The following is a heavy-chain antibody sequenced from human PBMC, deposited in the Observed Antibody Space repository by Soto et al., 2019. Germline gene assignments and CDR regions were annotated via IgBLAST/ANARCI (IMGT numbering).Heavy chain of an antibody. Sequence: LETLSLTCAVYGGSFSGYYWSWIRQPPGKGLEWIGEINHSGSTNYNPSLKSRVTISVDTSKSQFSLQLGSVTVADTAVCYCARDHTTVNAFMHSYHGMDVWGQGTTVTVSS. CDR1: GGSFSGYY. J-gene: IGHJ6*02. V-gene: IGHV4-34*01. CDR3: ARDHTTVNAFMHSYHGMDV. D-gene: IGHD4-4*01. CDR2: INHSGST.